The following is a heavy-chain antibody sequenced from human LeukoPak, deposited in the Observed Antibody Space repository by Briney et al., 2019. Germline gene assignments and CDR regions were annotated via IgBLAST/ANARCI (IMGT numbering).Heavy chain of an antibody. J-gene: IGHJ3*01. CDR2: VYCSGST. D-gene: IGHD2-8*01. CDR1: GGSIRSHS. V-gene: IGHV4-59*11. Sequence: SETLSLTCTVSGGSIRSHSWSWIRQSPGKGLECIGYVYCSGSTNYNPSLKSRVTMSLDTSQNEFSLKLSSVTAADTAVYYCARGCGDGICYTNAFDFWGQGTLVIVSS. CDR3: ARGCGDGICYTNAFDF.